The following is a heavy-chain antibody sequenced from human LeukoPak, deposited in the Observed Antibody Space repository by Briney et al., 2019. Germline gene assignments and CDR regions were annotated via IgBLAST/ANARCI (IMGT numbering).Heavy chain of an antibody. V-gene: IGHV1-18*01. J-gene: IGHJ4*02. CDR1: GYTFTIYD. CDR3: ARVLGSRHYYESTGYLDY. D-gene: IGHD3-22*01. Sequence: ASVKVSCKASGYTFTIYDITWVRQAPGQGLEWMGWITTNNGNTNYAQKFQGRVTMTTDTSTSTAYMELRSLRSDDTAVYYCARVLGSRHYYESTGYLDYWGQGTLVTVSS. CDR2: ITTNNGNT.